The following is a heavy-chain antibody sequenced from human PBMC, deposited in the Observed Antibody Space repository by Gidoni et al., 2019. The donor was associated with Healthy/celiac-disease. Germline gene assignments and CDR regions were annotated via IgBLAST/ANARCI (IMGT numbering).Heavy chain of an antibody. CDR2: ISSSSSYI. J-gene: IGHJ4*02. V-gene: IGHV3-21*01. CDR3: ARDGLSLGGGQGYFLDY. CDR1: GFTFSSYS. Sequence: EVQLVESGGGLVKPGGSLRLSCAASGFTFSSYSMNWVRQAPGKGLEWVSSISSSSSYIYYADSVKGRFTNSRDNAKNSLYLKMNSLRAEDTAVYYCARDGLSLGGGQGYFLDYWGQGTLVTVSS. D-gene: IGHD1-26*01.